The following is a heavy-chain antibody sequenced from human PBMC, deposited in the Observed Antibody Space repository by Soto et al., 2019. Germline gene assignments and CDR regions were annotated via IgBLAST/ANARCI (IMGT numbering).Heavy chain of an antibody. CDR2: IIPIFGTA. Sequence: GASVKVSCKASGGTFSSYAISWVRQAPGQGLEWMGGIIPIFGTANYAQKFQGRVTITADKSTSTAYMELSRLRSEDTAVYYCARDNAKKWELRVDGNDAFDIWGQGTMVTVSS. CDR1: GGTFSSYA. J-gene: IGHJ3*02. V-gene: IGHV1-69*06. CDR3: ARDNAKKWELRVDGNDAFDI. D-gene: IGHD1-26*01.